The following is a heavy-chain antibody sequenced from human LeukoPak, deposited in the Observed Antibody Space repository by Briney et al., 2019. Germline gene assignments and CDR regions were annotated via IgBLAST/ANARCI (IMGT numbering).Heavy chain of an antibody. V-gene: IGHV3-30-3*01. J-gene: IGHJ4*02. CDR1: GFTFSSYA. CDR3: ARSMVRGVIGSHCDY. CDR2: ISYDGSNK. D-gene: IGHD3-10*01. Sequence: GRSRRLSCAASGFTFSSYAMHWVRQAPGKGLEWVAVISYDGSNKYYADSVKGRFTISRDNSKDTLYLQMNSLRAEDTAVYYCARSMVRGVIGSHCDYWGQGTLVTVSS.